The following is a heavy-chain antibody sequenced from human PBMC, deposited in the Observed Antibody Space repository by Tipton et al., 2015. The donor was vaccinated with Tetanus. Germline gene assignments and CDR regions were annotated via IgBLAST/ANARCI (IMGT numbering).Heavy chain of an antibody. D-gene: IGHD1-1*01. CDR3: ARDGNWKFDY. J-gene: IGHJ4*02. Sequence: GSLRLSCVASGFTFSTSWMHWVRQVPGKGLEWVSRIKSDGITTSYLDSVKGRFTISRDTGKNTLYLQMNSLRAEDTAVYYCARDGNWKFDYWGQGTLVTVSS. CDR1: GFTFSTSW. V-gene: IGHV3-74*01. CDR2: IKSDGITT.